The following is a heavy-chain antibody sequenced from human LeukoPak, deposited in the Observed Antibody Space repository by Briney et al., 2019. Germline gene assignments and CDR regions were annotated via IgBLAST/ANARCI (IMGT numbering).Heavy chain of an antibody. CDR3: ATTLYYDILTGYYPFDP. J-gene: IGHJ5*02. Sequence: PSETLSLTCAVSGGSISSGGYSWSWIRQPPGKGLEWIGYIYYSGSTNYNPSLKSRVTISVDTSKNQFSLKLSSVTAADTAVYYCATTLYYDILTGYYPFDPWGQGTLVTVSS. V-gene: IGHV4-61*08. D-gene: IGHD3-9*01. CDR2: IYYSGST. CDR1: GGSISSGGYS.